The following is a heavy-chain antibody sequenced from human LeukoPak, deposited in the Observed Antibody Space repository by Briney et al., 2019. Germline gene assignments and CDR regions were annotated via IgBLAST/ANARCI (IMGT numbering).Heavy chain of an antibody. CDR1: GGSFSGFY. Sequence: PSETLSLTCGVYGGSFSGFYWSWIRQPPGKGLEWIGEIDQSGGTNYNPSLKSRVTITIDTSKNQFSLKVTSVTAADTAVYYCAINDGSGSYYKSDYWGQGTLVTVSS. J-gene: IGHJ4*02. D-gene: IGHD3-10*01. CDR3: AINDGSGSYYKSDY. CDR2: IDQSGGT. V-gene: IGHV4-34*01.